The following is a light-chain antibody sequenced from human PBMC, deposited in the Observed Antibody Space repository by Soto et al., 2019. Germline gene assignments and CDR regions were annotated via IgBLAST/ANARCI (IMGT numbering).Light chain of an antibody. V-gene: IGKV1-39*01. CDR1: QSISSY. J-gene: IGKJ1*01. CDR3: QQSYCTLST. CDR2: AAS. Sequence: DIEMTQSRSSLSASVGDRVTITCRASQSISSYLNWYQQKPGKAPKLLIYAASSLQSGVPSRFSGSGSGTDFTLTISSLQPEDFATYYCQQSYCTLSTFAQGTKVDIK.